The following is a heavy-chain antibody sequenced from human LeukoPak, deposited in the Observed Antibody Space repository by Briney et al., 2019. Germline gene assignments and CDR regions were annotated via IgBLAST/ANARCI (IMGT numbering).Heavy chain of an antibody. Sequence: GGSLRLSCAASGFTFSDYYMSWIRQAPGKGLEWVSYISSSGSTIYYADSVKGRFTIFRDNAKNSLYLQMNSLRAEDTAVYYCARESGSYYRPFDYWGQGTLVTVSS. CDR1: GFTFSDYY. CDR3: ARESGSYYRPFDY. CDR2: ISSSGSTI. D-gene: IGHD1-26*01. J-gene: IGHJ4*02. V-gene: IGHV3-11*01.